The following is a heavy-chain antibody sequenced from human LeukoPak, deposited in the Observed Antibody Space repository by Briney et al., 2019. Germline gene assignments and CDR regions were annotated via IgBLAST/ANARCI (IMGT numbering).Heavy chain of an antibody. J-gene: IGHJ4*02. V-gene: IGHV3-48*03. D-gene: IGHD3-22*01. Sequence: GGSLRLSCAASGFTFSSYEMNWVRQAPGKGLEWVSYIRSSGSTIYYADSVKGRFTISRDNAKNSLYLQMNSLRAEDTAVYYCARGLLHDYYDSSGAFDYWGQGTLVTVSS. CDR3: ARGLLHDYYDSSGAFDY. CDR1: GFTFSSYE. CDR2: IRSSGSTI.